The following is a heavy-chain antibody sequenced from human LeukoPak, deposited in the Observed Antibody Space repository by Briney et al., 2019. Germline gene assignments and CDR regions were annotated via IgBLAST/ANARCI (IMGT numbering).Heavy chain of an antibody. CDR3: ARGGPIDY. J-gene: IGHJ4*02. CDR1: GFTFSNFA. Sequence: PGGSLRLSCAASGFTFSNFAMSWVRQAPGKGLECVSLISANGGATYYADSVKGRFTISRDNSKSTLYLQMNSLRAEDTAVYYCARGGPIDYWGQGTLVTVSS. CDR2: ISANGGAT. V-gene: IGHV3-23*01.